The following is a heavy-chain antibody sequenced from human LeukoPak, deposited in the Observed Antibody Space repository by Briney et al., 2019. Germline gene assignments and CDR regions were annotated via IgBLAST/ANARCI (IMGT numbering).Heavy chain of an antibody. Sequence: GGSPRLSCAASGFTFSTYAMSWVRQAPGKGLEWVSAISGSGGSTYYADSVKGRFTISRDNSKNTLYLQMNSLRAEDTAVYYCANLLGTGIAPYWGQGTLVTVSS. J-gene: IGHJ4*02. CDR3: ANLLGTGIAPY. D-gene: IGHD6-13*01. CDR1: GFTFSTYA. CDR2: ISGSGGST. V-gene: IGHV3-23*01.